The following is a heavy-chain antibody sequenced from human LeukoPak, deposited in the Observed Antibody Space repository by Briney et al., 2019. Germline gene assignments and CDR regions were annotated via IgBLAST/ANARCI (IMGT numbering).Heavy chain of an antibody. CDR1: GFTLSTYW. D-gene: IGHD4-17*01. V-gene: IGHV3-7*01. CDR2: IKEDGSEK. CDR3: ARDSPYGDYDSLDI. Sequence: GGSLRLSCAASGFTLSTYWMSWVRQAPGKGLEWVANIKEDGSEKYYVDSVKGRFTISRDNAKNSLFLEMNTLRAEDTAVYYCARDSPYGDYDSLDIWGQGTVVTVSS. J-gene: IGHJ3*02.